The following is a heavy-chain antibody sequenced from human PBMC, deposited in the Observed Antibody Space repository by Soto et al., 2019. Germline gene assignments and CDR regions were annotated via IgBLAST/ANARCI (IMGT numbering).Heavy chain of an antibody. CDR3: ASRDPGTSVDY. D-gene: IGHD1-7*01. V-gene: IGHV4-4*02. J-gene: IGHJ4*02. Sequence: QVQLQESGPGLVKPSGPLSLTCAVSGGSFTSNNSWTWVRQPPGQGREWIGEIYRTGSPNYKPSLKSRVTISLDKSENQFSLKVTSLTAADTAVYYCASRDPGTSVDYWGQGTLVTVSS. CDR2: IYRTGSP. CDR1: GGSFTSNNS.